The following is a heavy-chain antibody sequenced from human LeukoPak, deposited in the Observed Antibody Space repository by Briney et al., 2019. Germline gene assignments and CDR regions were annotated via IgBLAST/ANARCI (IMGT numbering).Heavy chain of an antibody. J-gene: IGHJ4*02. V-gene: IGHV4-61*01. CDR1: GGSVSSGSYY. CDR2: IYYSGST. Sequence: SETLSLTCTVSGGSVSSGSYYWSWIRQPPGKGLEWIGYIYYSGSTNYNPSLKSRVTISVDTSKNQFSLKLSPVTAADTAVYYCARVRSIAAAGTGEYFDYWGQGTLVTVSS. CDR3: ARVRSIAAAGTGEYFDY. D-gene: IGHD6-13*01.